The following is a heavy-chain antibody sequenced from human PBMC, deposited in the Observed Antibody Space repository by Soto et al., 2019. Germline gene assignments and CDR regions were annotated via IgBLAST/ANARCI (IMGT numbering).Heavy chain of an antibody. V-gene: IGHV1-3*01. CDR3: ARAVARGVKTIYYYYGMDV. J-gene: IGHJ6*02. D-gene: IGHD3-10*01. CDR1: GYTFSNFA. Sequence: ASVKVSCKASGYTFSNFAMHWVRQAPGQRLEWMGWINPGNGNTKYSQTFQGRVTITRDTSASTAYMELSSLRSEDMAVYYCARAVARGVKTIYYYYGMDVWGQGTTVTVSS. CDR2: INPGNGNT.